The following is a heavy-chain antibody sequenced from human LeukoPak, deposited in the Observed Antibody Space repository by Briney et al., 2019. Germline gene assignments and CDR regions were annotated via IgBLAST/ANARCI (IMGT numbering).Heavy chain of an antibody. V-gene: IGHV1-2*02. J-gene: IGHJ4*02. CDR1: GYAFTDYY. Sequence: ASLKVSCKASGYAFTDYYIHWVRQAPGQGPEWMGWVKPSNGETNLAQKFQGRVTMTRDTSINSAYIDLNSLRSDDTAVYYCARGRSSEDSGGYCHFDNWGQGTLVSVSS. D-gene: IGHD3-22*01. CDR2: VKPSNGET. CDR3: ARGRSSEDSGGYCHFDN.